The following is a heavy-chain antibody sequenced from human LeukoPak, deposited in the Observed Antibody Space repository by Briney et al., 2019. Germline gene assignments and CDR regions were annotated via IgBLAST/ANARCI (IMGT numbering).Heavy chain of an antibody. J-gene: IGHJ4*02. V-gene: IGHV5-51*01. CDR3: ARLECSSTSCYIDY. CDR2: IYPGDSDT. Sequence: GEALKIFWRGSGYSFTSYWIGWVRQVPGEGLEWMGIIYPGDSDTRYSPSCQGQVTISADKSISTAYLQSSSLKASDTDMYYCARLECSSTSCYIDYWGQGTLVTVSS. D-gene: IGHD2-2*01. CDR1: GYSFTSYW.